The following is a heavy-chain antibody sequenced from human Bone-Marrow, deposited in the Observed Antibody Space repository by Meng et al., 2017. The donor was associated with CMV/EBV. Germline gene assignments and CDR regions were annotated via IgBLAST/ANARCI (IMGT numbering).Heavy chain of an antibody. CDR3: ALYDFWSGYYT. D-gene: IGHD3-3*01. CDR2: IYYSGST. J-gene: IGHJ4*02. CDR1: GGSISRSTYF. Sequence: SETLSLTCNVSGGSISRSTYFWGWIRQPPGKGLEWIGSIYYSGSTQYNPSLKSRLSISVDTSKNQFSLKLSSVTAADTAVYYCALYDFWSGYYTWGQGTLVTVSS. V-gene: IGHV4-39*07.